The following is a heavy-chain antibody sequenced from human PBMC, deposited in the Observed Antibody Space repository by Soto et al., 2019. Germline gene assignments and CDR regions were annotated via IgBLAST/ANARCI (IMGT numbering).Heavy chain of an antibody. Sequence: GASVKVSCKASGYTFTSYYMHWVRQAPGQGLEWMGIINPSGGSTSYAQKFQGRVTMTRDTSTSTVYMELSSLRSEDTAVYHCARDLSIAAAGTWWFDPWGQGTLVTVSS. D-gene: IGHD6-13*01. V-gene: IGHV1-46*01. CDR2: INPSGGST. CDR3: ARDLSIAAAGTWWFDP. CDR1: GYTFTSYY. J-gene: IGHJ5*02.